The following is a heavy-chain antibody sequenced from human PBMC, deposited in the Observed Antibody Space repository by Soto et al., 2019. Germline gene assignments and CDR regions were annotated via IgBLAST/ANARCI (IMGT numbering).Heavy chain of an antibody. CDR3: AKEGSIAAAGMDYYYYGMDV. J-gene: IGHJ6*02. CDR2: ISYDGSNK. D-gene: IGHD6-13*01. Sequence: GGSLRLSCAASGFTFSSYGMHWVRQAPGKGLEWVAVISYDGSNKYYADSVKGRFTISRDNSKNTLYLQMNSLRAEDTAVYYCAKEGSIAAAGMDYYYYGMDVWGQGTTVTVSS. CDR1: GFTFSSYG. V-gene: IGHV3-30*18.